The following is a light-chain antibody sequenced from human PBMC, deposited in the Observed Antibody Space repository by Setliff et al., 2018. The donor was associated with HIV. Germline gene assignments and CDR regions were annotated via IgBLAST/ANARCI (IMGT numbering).Light chain of an antibody. Sequence: QSALAQPPSASGTPGQRVTISCSGSFSNIGRNTINWYQQLPGTAPKLLIFANFQRPSGVPDRFSGAKSGTSASLAISGLQSEDEADYFCAAWDENLNGYVFGPGTKVTVL. CDR1: FSNIGRNT. CDR3: AAWDENLNGYV. CDR2: ANF. J-gene: IGLJ1*01. V-gene: IGLV1-44*01.